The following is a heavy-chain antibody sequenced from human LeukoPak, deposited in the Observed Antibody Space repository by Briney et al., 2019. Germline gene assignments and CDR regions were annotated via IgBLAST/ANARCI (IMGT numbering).Heavy chain of an antibody. CDR3: ARGGGEVGRWLLHHGAHYYFDY. D-gene: IGHD3-22*01. CDR1: GYTFTSYY. V-gene: IGHV1-46*01. Sequence: ASVKVSCKASGYTFTSYYMHWVRQAPGQGLEWMGIINPSGGSTSYAQKFQGRVTITADESTSTAYMELSSLRSEDTAVYYCARGGGEVGRWLLHHGAHYYFDYWGQGTLVTVSS. CDR2: INPSGGST. J-gene: IGHJ4*02.